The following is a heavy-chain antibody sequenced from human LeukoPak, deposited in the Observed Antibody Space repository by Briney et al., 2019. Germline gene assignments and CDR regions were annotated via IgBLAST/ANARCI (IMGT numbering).Heavy chain of an antibody. Sequence: GGSLRLSCAASGFTFSSYGMQFSSYGMNWVRQAPGQGLEWVAFIRSDGRNKYYADSVEGRLTISRDNTKNMLYLQMNSLRAEDTAVYYCAKLKINYYYYMDVWGKGTTVIVSS. CDR1: GFTFSSYG. V-gene: IGHV3-30*02. CDR2: IRSDGRNK. CDR3: AKLKINYYYYMDV. J-gene: IGHJ6*03. D-gene: IGHD3-16*01.